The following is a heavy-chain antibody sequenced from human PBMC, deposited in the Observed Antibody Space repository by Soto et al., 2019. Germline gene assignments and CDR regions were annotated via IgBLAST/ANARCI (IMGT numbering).Heavy chain of an antibody. V-gene: IGHV3-48*02. CDR3: ARAVAGTVYDY. CDR1: GFTFSSYS. CDR2: ISSSGSTT. Sequence: PGGSLRLSCEGSGFTFSSYSMSWVRQSPGKGLQWVAYISSSGSTTYYGDSVKGRFSISRDNTKDSVFLQMNSLRDEDTSVYYCARAVAGTVYDYWGQGAPVTVCS. J-gene: IGHJ4*02. D-gene: IGHD6-19*01.